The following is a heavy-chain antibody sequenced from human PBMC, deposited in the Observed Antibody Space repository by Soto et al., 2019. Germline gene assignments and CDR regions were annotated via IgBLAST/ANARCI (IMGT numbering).Heavy chain of an antibody. J-gene: IGHJ3*02. CDR3: AREGGSYDSRWKNAFDI. CDR1: GDTVLSYYAA. V-gene: IGHV6-1*01. Sequence: QVQLKESGPGLVKPSQTLSVTCDISGDTVLSYYAAWNWISQSPSRGLEWLGRTYYRSQWRPQWHHYYEVSVSSRITITSDTAKTQFSLQLNSGSPDDTAVYYSAREGGSYDSRWKNAFDIRGQGTMVTVS. CDR2: TYYRSQWRPQWHH. D-gene: IGHD6-13*01.